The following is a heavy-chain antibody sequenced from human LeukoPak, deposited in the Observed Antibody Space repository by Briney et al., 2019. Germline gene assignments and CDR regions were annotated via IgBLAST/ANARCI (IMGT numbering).Heavy chain of an antibody. V-gene: IGHV3-30*18. CDR2: ISYDGSNK. J-gene: IGHJ6*04. CDR1: GFTFSNYG. Sequence: GGSLRLSCAASGFTFSNYGMHWVRQAPGKGLEWVALISYDGSNKYYADSVKGRFTISRDNSKNTLYLQMNSLRAEDTAVYYCAELGITMIGGVWGKGTTVTISS. D-gene: IGHD3-10*02. CDR3: AELGITMIGGV.